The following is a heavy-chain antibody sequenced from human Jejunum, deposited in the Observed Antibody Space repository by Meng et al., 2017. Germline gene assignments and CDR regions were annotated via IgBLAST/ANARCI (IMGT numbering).Heavy chain of an antibody. Sequence: QGQLQASGPRLEKPSGTLGLTCVVSGASLSISTWWSCVRQPQGRGLEWIGEIYRSGSTYSNPSLKSRVTISVDKSNNQFSLKLSSVTSADTAVYYCARDSTNTLGSQTYYFDYWGQGTLVTVSS. CDR3: ARDSTNTLGSQTYYFDY. CDR1: GASLSISTW. D-gene: IGHD2-2*02. J-gene: IGHJ4*02. CDR2: IYRSGST. V-gene: IGHV4-4*02.